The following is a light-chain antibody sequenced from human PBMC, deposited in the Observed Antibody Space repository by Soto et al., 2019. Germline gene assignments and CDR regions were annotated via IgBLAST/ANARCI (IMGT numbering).Light chain of an antibody. CDR2: LGS. Sequence: DIVMTQSPLSLPVTPGEPASISCRSSQSLLHSNGYNYLDWYLQKPGQSPQLLIYLGSNRASGVPDRFSGSGSGRDFTLKISRVEAEDVGVYYCMQPLQPPHTFGQGTKLEIK. CDR3: MQPLQPPHT. CDR1: QSLLHSNGYNY. V-gene: IGKV2-28*01. J-gene: IGKJ2*01.